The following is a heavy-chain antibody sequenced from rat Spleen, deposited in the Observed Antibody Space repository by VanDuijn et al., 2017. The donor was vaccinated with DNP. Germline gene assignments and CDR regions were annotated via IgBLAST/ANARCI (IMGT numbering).Heavy chain of an antibody. V-gene: IGHV5-46*01. CDR2: IGTSGGST. CDR3: ARGNYPGINTFDS. D-gene: IGHD1-4*01. CDR1: GFTFSNFG. Sequence: EVQLVESGGGLVQPGRSMKLSCAASGFTFSNFGMTWVRQAPARGLEWVATIGTSGGSTYYRDSVKGRFTISRDNAKSTLYLQMNSLRSEDTATYYCARGNYPGINTFDSWGQGVMVTVSS. J-gene: IGHJ2*01.